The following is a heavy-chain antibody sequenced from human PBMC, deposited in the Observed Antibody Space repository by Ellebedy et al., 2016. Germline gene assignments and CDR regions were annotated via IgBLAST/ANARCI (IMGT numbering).Heavy chain of an antibody. V-gene: IGHV1-3*02. CDR1: GYNFTSYA. D-gene: IGHD5-24*01. Sequence: ASVKVSCXASGYNFTSYAMHWVRQAPGQRLEWMGWSNAGNGNTKYSQEFQGRVTITADKSTSTAYMELSSLRSEDTAVYYCARDSPDLTYKEGAPFDYWGQGTLVTVSS. CDR3: ARDSPDLTYKEGAPFDY. CDR2: SNAGNGNT. J-gene: IGHJ4*02.